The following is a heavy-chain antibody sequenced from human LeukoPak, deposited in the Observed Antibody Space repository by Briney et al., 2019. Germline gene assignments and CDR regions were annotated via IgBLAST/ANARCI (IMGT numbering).Heavy chain of an antibody. J-gene: IGHJ3*02. V-gene: IGHV3-23*01. CDR1: GFTFSGYA. CDR3: AKDEEQQLSADAFDI. Sequence: PGGSLRLSCAASGFTFSGYAMSWVRQAPGKGLEWVSAISGSGGSTYYADSVKGRFTISRDNSKNTLYLQMNSLRAEDTAVYYCAKDEEQQLSADAFDIWGQGTMVTVSS. CDR2: ISGSGGST. D-gene: IGHD6-13*01.